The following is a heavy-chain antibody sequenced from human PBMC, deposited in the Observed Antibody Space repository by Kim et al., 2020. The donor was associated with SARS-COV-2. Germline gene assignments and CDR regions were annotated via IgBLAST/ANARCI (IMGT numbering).Heavy chain of an antibody. CDR1: GYSFTSYW. J-gene: IGHJ4*02. V-gene: IGHV5-10-1*01. CDR2: IDPSDSYT. Sequence: GESLKISCKGSGYSFTSYWISWVRQMPGKGLEWMGRIDPSDSYTNYSPSFQGHVTISADKSISTAYLQWSSLKASDTAMYYCARRKVGMSPLDYWGQGTLVTVSS. CDR3: ARRKVGMSPLDY.